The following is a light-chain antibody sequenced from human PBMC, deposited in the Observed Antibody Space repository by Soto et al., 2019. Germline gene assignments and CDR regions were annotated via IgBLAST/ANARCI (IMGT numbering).Light chain of an antibody. CDR2: TNN. CDR3: ASWDDSLNGWV. V-gene: IGLV1-44*01. Sequence: QSVLTQPPSASGTPGQRVTISCSGSSSNIGSNTVNWYQQLPGTAPKLLIYTNNQRPSGVPDRFNGSRSGTSASLAISGLQSEDEDAFFCASWDDSLNGWVFGGGTKLTVL. J-gene: IGLJ3*02. CDR1: SSNIGSNT.